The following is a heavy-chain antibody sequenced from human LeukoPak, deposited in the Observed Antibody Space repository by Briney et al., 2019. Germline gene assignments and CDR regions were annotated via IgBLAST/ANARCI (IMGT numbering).Heavy chain of an antibody. CDR1: GFIFSLYS. CDR2: ISHDGRNK. V-gene: IGHV3-30*18. Sequence: GGSLRLSCAASGFIFSLYSMVWGRQAPGKGLEWVTVISHDGRNKYYAESLKGRFTISKDDPTNTLYLQMSSLTSEDTAVYYCAKIGAGYSYGGGFDPWGQGTLVTVSS. D-gene: IGHD5-18*01. J-gene: IGHJ5*02. CDR3: AKIGAGYSYGGGFDP.